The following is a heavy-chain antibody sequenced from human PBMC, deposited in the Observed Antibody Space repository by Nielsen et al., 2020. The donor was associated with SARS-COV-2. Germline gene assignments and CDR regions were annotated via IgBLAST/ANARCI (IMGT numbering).Heavy chain of an antibody. J-gene: IGHJ6*02. CDR2: IYYSGST. CDR1: GGSISSSSYY. Sequence: SETLSLTCTVSGGSISSSSYYWGWIRQPPGKGLEWIGSIYYSGSTYYNPSLKSRVTISVDTSKNQFSLKLSSVTAADTAVYYCARHPTDFWSGYRLYGIDVWGQGTTVTVSS. V-gene: IGHV4-39*01. D-gene: IGHD3-3*01. CDR3: ARHPTDFWSGYRLYGIDV.